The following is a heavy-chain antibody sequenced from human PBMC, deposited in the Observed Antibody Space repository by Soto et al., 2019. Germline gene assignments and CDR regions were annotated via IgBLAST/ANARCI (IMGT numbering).Heavy chain of an antibody. CDR2: MDPNSGST. CDR3: ARERKFDFWRKGLDV. V-gene: IGHV1-8*01. Sequence: QAQLVQSGAEVRKPGASVKVSCKASGYTFTTYDINWVRQAPGQGLEWLGWMDPNSGSTGYAQNFHRSMTMTRNISSNTAHMEVSSLQSYDTAVYYCARERKFDFWRKGLDVWGQGTPVTVSS. D-gene: IGHD3-3*01. J-gene: IGHJ6*02. CDR1: GYTFTTYD.